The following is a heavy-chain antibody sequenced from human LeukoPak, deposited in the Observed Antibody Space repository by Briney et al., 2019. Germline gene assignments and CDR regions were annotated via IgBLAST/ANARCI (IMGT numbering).Heavy chain of an antibody. V-gene: IGHV4-59*01. J-gene: IGHJ4*02. Sequence: SETLSLTCTVSGGSISSYYWSWIRQPPGKGLEWIVYIYYSGSTNYNPSLKSRVTISVDTSTNQFSLKLSSVTAADTAVYYCARGSAYYDFWSGYSGMYYFDYWGQGTLVTVSS. CDR3: ARGSAYYDFWSGYSGMYYFDY. D-gene: IGHD3-3*01. CDR1: GGSISSYY. CDR2: IYYSGST.